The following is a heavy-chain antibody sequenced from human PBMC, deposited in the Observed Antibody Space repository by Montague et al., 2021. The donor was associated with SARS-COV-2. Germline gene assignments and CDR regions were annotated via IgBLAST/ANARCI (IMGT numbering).Heavy chain of an antibody. Sequence: SETLSLTCAVSGVSFTSTNWCSLVRHPPGERLEWIGIISYGKIANYHPSLKSRATISMDRSRNLFSLKLSSVTAADTAIYYCAGKVLTVPADYWGQGTLVTVS. CDR3: AGKVLTVPADY. CDR2: ISYGKIA. V-gene: IGHV4-4*02. J-gene: IGHJ4*02. D-gene: IGHD4-11*01. CDR1: GVSFTSTNW.